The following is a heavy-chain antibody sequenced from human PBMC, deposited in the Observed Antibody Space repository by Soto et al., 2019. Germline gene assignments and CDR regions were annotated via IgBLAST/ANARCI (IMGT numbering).Heavy chain of an antibody. D-gene: IGHD3-10*01. CDR3: ARGSNWHNWFDP. V-gene: IGHV4-59*01. J-gene: IGHJ5*02. CDR2: IYYNGST. Sequence: KPSETLSLTCTVSGGSISSYYWSWIRQPPGKGLEWIGYIYYNGSTNYNPSLKSRVTISVDASKNQFSLKLNSVTAADTAVYSCARGSNWHNWFDPWGQGTHVTVSS. CDR1: GGSISSYY.